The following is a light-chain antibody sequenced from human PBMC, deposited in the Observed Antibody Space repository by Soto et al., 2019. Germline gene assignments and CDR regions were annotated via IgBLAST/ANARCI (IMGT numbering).Light chain of an antibody. CDR1: QSVLNSANNKNY. Sequence: DVVMTQSPDSLTVSLGERATIDCRSSQSVLNSANNKNYLAWYQQQPGQSPNLLIYGASSRESGVPDRFSGSGSGTDFTLTITVLQAEDVAVYYCQQYYSSAITFGQGTRLEIK. CDR2: GAS. V-gene: IGKV4-1*01. CDR3: QQYYSSAIT. J-gene: IGKJ5*01.